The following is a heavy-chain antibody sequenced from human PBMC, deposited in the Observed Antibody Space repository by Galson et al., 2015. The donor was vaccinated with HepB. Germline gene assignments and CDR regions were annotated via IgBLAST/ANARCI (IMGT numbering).Heavy chain of an antibody. CDR1: GGTFSSYA. J-gene: IGHJ3*02. Sequence: SVKVSCKASGGTFSSYAISWVRQAPGQGLEWMGGIIPIFGTANYAQKFQGRVTITADESTSTAYMELSSLRSEDTAVYYCAREGGSYYEPFDIWGQGTMVTVSS. D-gene: IGHD1-26*01. CDR2: IIPIFGTA. CDR3: AREGGSYYEPFDI. V-gene: IGHV1-69*13.